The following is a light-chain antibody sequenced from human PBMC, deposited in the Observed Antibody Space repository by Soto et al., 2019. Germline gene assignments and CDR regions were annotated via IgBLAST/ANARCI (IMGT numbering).Light chain of an antibody. CDR3: QHYAGSPPWT. CDR2: GAS. V-gene: IGKV3-20*01. CDR1: QSVSSDY. J-gene: IGKJ1*01. Sequence: EIVFTQSPGTLSLSPGERAPLSRRARQSVSSDYLAWYQQKPGQAPRLLIYGASSRATGIPDRFSGSGSGTDFTLTISGLEPEDFAVYYCQHYAGSPPWTFGQGTKVDIK.